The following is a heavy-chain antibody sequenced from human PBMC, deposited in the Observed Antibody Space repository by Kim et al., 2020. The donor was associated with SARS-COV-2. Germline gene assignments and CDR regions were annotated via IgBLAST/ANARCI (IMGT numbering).Heavy chain of an antibody. CDR3: ARGPPGGHYLYYFDY. J-gene: IGHJ4*02. D-gene: IGHD4-17*01. CDR2: IYPGDSDT. V-gene: IGHV5-51*01. CDR1: GYSFTSYW. Sequence: GESLKISCKGSGYSFTSYWIGWVRQMPGKGLEWMGIIYPGDSDTRYSPSFQGQVTISADKSISTAYLQWSSLKASDTAMYYCARGPPGGHYLYYFDYWGQGTLVTVSS.